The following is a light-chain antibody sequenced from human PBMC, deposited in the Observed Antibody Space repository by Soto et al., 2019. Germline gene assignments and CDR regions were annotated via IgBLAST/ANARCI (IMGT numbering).Light chain of an antibody. V-gene: IGLV4-69*01. J-gene: IGLJ2*01. CDR3: QTWGPGTVV. CDR1: SGHRSYA. Sequence: QSVLTQSPSASASLGASVKLTCTLSSGHRSYAIAWHQQQPEKGPRYVMKLNRDGSHSKGDGIPVRFSGSSSGAERYLNISSRQSDDEADYYCQTWGPGTVVFGGGTKLTVL. CDR2: LNRDGSH.